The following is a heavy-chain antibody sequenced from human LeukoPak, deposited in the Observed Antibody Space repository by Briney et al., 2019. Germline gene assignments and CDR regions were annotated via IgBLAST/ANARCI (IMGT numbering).Heavy chain of an antibody. D-gene: IGHD1-26*01. V-gene: IGHV3-23*01. J-gene: IGHJ4*02. CDR1: GFTFSSYA. CDR2: ISGSGGST. CDR3: AKGQQMSGSYNLGASDY. Sequence: GGSLRLSCAASGFTFSSYAMSWVRQAPGKGLEWVSAISGSGGSTYYADSVKGRFTISRDNSKNTLYLQMNSLRAEDTAVYYCAKGQQMSGSYNLGASDYWGQGTLVTVSS.